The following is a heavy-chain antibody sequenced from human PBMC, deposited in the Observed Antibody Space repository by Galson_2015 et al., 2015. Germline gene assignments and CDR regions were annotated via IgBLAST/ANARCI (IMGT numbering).Heavy chain of an antibody. V-gene: IGHV5-51*01. CDR2: IYPGDSDT. J-gene: IGHJ6*03. Sequence: QSGAEVKKPGESLKISCTASGYTFTDYWIGWARQMPGKGLEWMGIIYPGDSDTRYSPSFQGQVSISADKSISTAYLQWSSLKASDTAMYFCARHTYYYGSGSYPDSSHYYYYMDVWGKGTTVTVFS. D-gene: IGHD3-10*01. CDR1: GYTFTDYW. CDR3: ARHTYYYGSGSYPDSSHYYYYMDV.